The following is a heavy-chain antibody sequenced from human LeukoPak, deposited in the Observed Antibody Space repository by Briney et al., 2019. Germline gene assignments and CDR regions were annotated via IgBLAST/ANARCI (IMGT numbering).Heavy chain of an antibody. CDR2: INPSSGST. CDR3: ARTKPPRDILTGYSYGMDV. J-gene: IGHJ6*02. D-gene: IGHD3-9*01. Sequence: ASVNVSCKASGYTFTSYYMHWVRQAPGQGLEWMGIINPSSGSTSYAQKFQGRVTMTRDTSTSTVYMELSSLRSEDTAVYYCARTKPPRDILTGYSYGMDVWGQGTTVTVSS. CDR1: GYTFTSYY. V-gene: IGHV1-46*01.